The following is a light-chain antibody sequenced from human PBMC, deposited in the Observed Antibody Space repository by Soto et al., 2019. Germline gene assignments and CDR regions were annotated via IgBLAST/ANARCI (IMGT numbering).Light chain of an antibody. J-gene: IGLJ2*01. Sequence: QSALTQPPSVSGSPGQSVTISCTGTSSDVGSYNRVSWYQQPPGTAPKLMIYEVSNRPSGVPDRFSGSKSGNTASLTISGLQREDEADYYCSSYATGSTLVFGGGTQLTVL. CDR2: EVS. CDR1: SSDVGSYNR. CDR3: SSYATGSTLV. V-gene: IGLV2-18*02.